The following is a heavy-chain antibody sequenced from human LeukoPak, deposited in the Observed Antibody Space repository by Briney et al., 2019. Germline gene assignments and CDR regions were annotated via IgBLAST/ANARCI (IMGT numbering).Heavy chain of an antibody. CDR3: AKDLMGITMIVSDAFDI. V-gene: IGHV3-30*02. D-gene: IGHD3-22*01. Sequence: GGSLRLSCAASGFTFSSYGMHWVRQAPGKGLEWVAFIRYDGSNKYYADSVKGRFTISRDNSKNTLYLQMNSLRAEDTAVYYCAKDLMGITMIVSDAFDIWGKGTMVTVSS. J-gene: IGHJ3*02. CDR2: IRYDGSNK. CDR1: GFTFSSYG.